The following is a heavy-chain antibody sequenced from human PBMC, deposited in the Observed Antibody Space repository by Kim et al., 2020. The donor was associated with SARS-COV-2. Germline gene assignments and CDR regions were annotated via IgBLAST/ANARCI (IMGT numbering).Heavy chain of an antibody. CDR1: GYSFTTYW. CDR2: IDPRNSYA. V-gene: IGHV5-10-1*01. J-gene: IGHJ4*02. Sequence: GESLKISCKGSGYSFTTYWFSWVRQMPGKGLEWMGRIDPRNSYANYSPSFQGHVTISADKSITTAYLQWSSLKASDTAMYYCATTEFGGYTILDHWGQGTLVTVSS. CDR3: ATTEFGGYTILDH. D-gene: IGHD5-12*01.